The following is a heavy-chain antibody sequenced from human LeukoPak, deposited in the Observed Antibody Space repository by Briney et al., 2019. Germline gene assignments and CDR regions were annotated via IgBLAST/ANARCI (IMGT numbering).Heavy chain of an antibody. V-gene: IGHV3-73*01. CDR1: GFTFSGSA. CDR2: IRSKANSYAT. J-gene: IGHJ3*02. Sequence: GGSLRLSCAASGFTFSGSAMHWVRQASGKGLEWVGRIRSKANSYATAYAASVKGRFTISRDDSKNTAYLQMNSLKTEDTAVYYCTTEAAQMATTFFDIWGQGTMVTVSS. D-gene: IGHD5-24*01. CDR3: TTEAAQMATTFFDI.